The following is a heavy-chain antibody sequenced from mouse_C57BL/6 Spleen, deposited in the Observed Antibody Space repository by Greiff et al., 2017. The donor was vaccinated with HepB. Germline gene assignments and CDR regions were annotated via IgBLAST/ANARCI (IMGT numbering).Heavy chain of an antibody. J-gene: IGHJ4*01. Sequence: VQLQQPGTELVKPGASVKLSCKASGYTFTSYWMHWVKQRPGQGLEWIGNINPSNGGTNYNEKFKSKATLTVDKSSSTAYMQLSSLTSEDSAVYYCARGRVGRGVAMDYWGQGTSVTVSS. V-gene: IGHV1-53*01. D-gene: IGHD1-1*01. CDR3: ARGRVGRGVAMDY. CDR2: INPSNGGT. CDR1: GYTFTSYW.